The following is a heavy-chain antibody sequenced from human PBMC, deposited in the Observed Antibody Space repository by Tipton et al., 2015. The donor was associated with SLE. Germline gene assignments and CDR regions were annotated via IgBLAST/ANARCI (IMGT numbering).Heavy chain of an antibody. Sequence: LRLSCTVSGGSISSGSYYWSWIRQPAGKGLEWIGHIYSSGNTNYNPSLKSGVTISVDTSENQFSLELSSVTAADTAVYYCAREYGGIAVAGIVGYFQYWGQGTLVAVSS. D-gene: IGHD6-19*01. J-gene: IGHJ1*01. CDR1: GGSISSGSYY. CDR2: IYSSGNT. V-gene: IGHV4-61*09. CDR3: AREYGGIAVAGIVGYFQY.